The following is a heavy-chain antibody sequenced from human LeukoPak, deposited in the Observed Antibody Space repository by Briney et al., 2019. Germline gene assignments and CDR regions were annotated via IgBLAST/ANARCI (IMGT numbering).Heavy chain of an antibody. V-gene: IGHV4-38-2*02. CDR1: GHSISSGYY. CDR3: ARDNILGP. Sequence: PSETLPLTCTVSGHSISSGYYWGWIRQPPGKGLEWIGSIYHSGSTYYNPSLKSRVTISVDTSKNQFSLKLSSVTAADTAVYYCARDNILGPWGQGTLVTVSS. CDR2: IYHSGST. J-gene: IGHJ5*02.